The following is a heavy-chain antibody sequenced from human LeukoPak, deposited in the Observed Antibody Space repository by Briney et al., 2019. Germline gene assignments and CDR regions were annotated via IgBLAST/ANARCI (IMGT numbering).Heavy chain of an antibody. D-gene: IGHD2-2*01. V-gene: IGHV1-3*01. CDR3: AREGQTPPGPADY. J-gene: IGHJ4*02. Sequence: ASVKVSCKASGYTFTSYAMHWVRQAPGQRLEWMGWINAGNGNTKYSQKFQGRVTFTRDTSASTAYMELSSLRSEDTAVYYCAREGQTPPGPADYWGQGTLVTVSS. CDR1: GYTFTSYA. CDR2: INAGNGNT.